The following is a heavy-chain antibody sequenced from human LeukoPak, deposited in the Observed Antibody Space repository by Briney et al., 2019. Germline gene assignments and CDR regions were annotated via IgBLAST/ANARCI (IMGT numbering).Heavy chain of an antibody. CDR1: GFTFSNY. CDR2: INHSGST. V-gene: IGHV4-34*01. Sequence: GSLRLSCAASGFTFSNYWSWIRQPPGKGLEWIGEINHSGSTNYNPSLKSRVTISVDTSKNQFSLKLSSVTAADTAVYYCARANDVTYYFTDGSYWYFDLWGRGTLVTVSS. CDR3: ARANDVTYYFTDGSYWYFDL. D-gene: IGHD3-3*01. J-gene: IGHJ2*01.